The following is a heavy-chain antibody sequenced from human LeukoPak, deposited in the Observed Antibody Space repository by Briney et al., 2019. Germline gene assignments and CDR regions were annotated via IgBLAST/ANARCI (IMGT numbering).Heavy chain of an antibody. CDR2: ISGSGGST. J-gene: IGHJ4*02. CDR3: AKDLYYYGSGSPLDY. V-gene: IGHV3-23*01. Sequence: GGSLRLSCAASGLTFSSYAMSWVRQAPGKGLEWVSAISGSGGSTYYADSGKGRFTISRDNSKNTLYLQMNSLRAEDTAVYYCAKDLYYYGSGSPLDYWGQGTLVTVSS. CDR1: GLTFSSYA. D-gene: IGHD3-10*01.